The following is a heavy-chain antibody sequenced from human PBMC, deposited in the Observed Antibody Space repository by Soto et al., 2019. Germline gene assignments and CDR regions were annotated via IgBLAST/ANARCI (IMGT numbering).Heavy chain of an antibody. V-gene: IGHV3-30*18. CDR1: GFTFSAYG. D-gene: IGHD3-22*01. Sequence: GSLRLSCKVSGFTFSAYGMHWVRQAPGKGLEWVAAISHDGTNKNYGDSVKGRFTISKDNSKKTLYLQMNSLRPEDTALYYCAKDYYYYSRSGYYMFDPWGEGTLVPVSS. CDR3: AKDYYYYSRSGYYMFDP. CDR2: ISHDGTNK. J-gene: IGHJ5*02.